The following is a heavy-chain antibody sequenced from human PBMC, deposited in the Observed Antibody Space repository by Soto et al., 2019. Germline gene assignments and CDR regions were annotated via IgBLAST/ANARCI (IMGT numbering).Heavy chain of an antibody. D-gene: IGHD6-13*01. CDR3: AKGGVAAARGYFDY. CDR1: GFSFRSYA. Sequence: DVQLLESGGGLVKPGGSLRLSCAASGFSFRSYALSWVRQAPGKGLEWVSDISGSGSVTNYADSVKGRFTISRDNSNNTLFLQMNSLRAEDTAVYYCAKGGVAAARGYFDYWGQGTLVTVSS. V-gene: IGHV3-23*01. CDR2: ISGSGSVT. J-gene: IGHJ4*02.